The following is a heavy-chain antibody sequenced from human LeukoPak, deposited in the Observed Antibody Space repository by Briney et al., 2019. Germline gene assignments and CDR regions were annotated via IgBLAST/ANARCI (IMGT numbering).Heavy chain of an antibody. D-gene: IGHD1/OR15-1a*01. V-gene: IGHV3-7*03. CDR3: AKGTKPVMTIPDY. Sequence: GGSLRLSCAASGFIFSSYWMTWVRQASGKGLEWVANIKQDESEKYFLDSVEGRFTISRDNAKNSLYLQMNSLRAEDTAMYYCAKGTKPVMTIPDYWGQGILVTVSS. J-gene: IGHJ4*02. CDR1: GFIFSSYW. CDR2: IKQDESEK.